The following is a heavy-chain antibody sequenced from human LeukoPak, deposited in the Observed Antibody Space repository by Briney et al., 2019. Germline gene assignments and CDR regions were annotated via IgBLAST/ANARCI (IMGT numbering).Heavy chain of an antibody. V-gene: IGHV4-34*01. CDR2: INHSGST. CDR3: ARKPRCSSSWSLDY. D-gene: IGHD6-13*01. Sequence: PSETLSLTCAVYGGSFSGYYWSWIRQPPGKGLEWIGEINHSGSTNYNPSLKSRVTISVDTSKNQFSLKLSSATAADTAVYYCARKPRCSSSWSLDYWGQGTLVTVSS. J-gene: IGHJ4*02. CDR1: GGSFSGYY.